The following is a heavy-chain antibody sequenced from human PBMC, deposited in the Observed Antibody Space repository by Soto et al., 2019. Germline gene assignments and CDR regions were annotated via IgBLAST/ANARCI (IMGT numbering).Heavy chain of an antibody. CDR1: GLTFTSYS. J-gene: IGHJ4*02. D-gene: IGHD3-22*01. V-gene: IGHV3-48*02. CDR2: ISSSSSTI. CDR3: ARDDYYDTSGYLALFDY. Sequence: PGGSLRLSCAASGLTFTSYSMNWVRQAPGKGLEWVSFISSSSSTIYYADSVKGRFTISRDNAKNSLYLQMNSLRDEDTAVYYYARDDYYDTSGYLALFDYWGQGTLVTLSS.